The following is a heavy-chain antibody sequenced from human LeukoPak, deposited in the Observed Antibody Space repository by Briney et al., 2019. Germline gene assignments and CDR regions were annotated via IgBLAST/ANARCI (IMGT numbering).Heavy chain of an antibody. CDR3: AKETYYYGSSGYYRGAFDI. D-gene: IGHD3-22*01. CDR1: GFTFSSYA. J-gene: IGHJ3*02. V-gene: IGHV3-23*01. Sequence: GGSLRLSCAGSGFTFSSYAMSWVRQAPGKGLEWVSAISGSGGSTYYADSVKGRFTISRDNSKNTLYLQMNSLRAEDTAVYYCAKETYYYGSSGYYRGAFDIWGQGTMVTVSS. CDR2: ISGSGGST.